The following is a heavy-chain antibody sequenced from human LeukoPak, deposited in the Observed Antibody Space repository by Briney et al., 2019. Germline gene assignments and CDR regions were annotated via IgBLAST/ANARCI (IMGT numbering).Heavy chain of an antibody. V-gene: IGHV3-48*04. CDR2: ISGTGSTI. CDR3: ASDRGTAGLDY. D-gene: IGHD2-21*02. J-gene: IGHJ4*02. Sequence: GGSLRLSCAASGFTFNVYSVNWVRQAPGKGLEWVSYISGTGSTIYYAASVKGRFTISRDNAKNSLYLQMNSLRVEDTAVYYCASDRGTAGLDYWGQGTLVTVSS. CDR1: GFTFNVYS.